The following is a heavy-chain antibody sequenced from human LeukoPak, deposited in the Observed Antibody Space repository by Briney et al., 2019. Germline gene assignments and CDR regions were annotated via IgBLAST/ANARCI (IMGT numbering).Heavy chain of an antibody. V-gene: IGHV1-2*02. Sequence: ASVKVSCKASGYTFTGYYMHWVRQAPGQGLEWMGWINPNSGGTNYAQKLQGRVTMTTDTSTSTAYMELRSLRSDDTAVYYCARSPNLRGYSGYDSDGMDVWGQGTTVTVSS. J-gene: IGHJ6*02. CDR1: GYTFTGYY. CDR3: ARSPNLRGYSGYDSDGMDV. CDR2: INPNSGGT. D-gene: IGHD5-12*01.